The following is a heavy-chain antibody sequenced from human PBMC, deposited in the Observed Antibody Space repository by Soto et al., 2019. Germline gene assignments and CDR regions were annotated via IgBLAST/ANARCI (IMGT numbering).Heavy chain of an antibody. Sequence: GGSLRLSCTASGFTFGDYAMSWVRQAPGKGLEWVGFIRSKAYGGTTEYAASVKGRFTISRDDSKSIAYLQMNSLKTEDTAVYYCTRFSLWFGLYYYYGLDIWGRGTTVTVSS. CDR3: TRFSLWFGLYYYYGLDI. J-gene: IGHJ6*02. CDR1: GFTFGDYA. CDR2: IRSKAYGGTT. V-gene: IGHV3-49*04. D-gene: IGHD3-10*01.